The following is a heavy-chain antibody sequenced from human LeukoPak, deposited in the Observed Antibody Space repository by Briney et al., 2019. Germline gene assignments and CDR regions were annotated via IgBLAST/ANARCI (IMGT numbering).Heavy chain of an antibody. Sequence: HPGGSLRLSCAASGFTFSSYWMSWVRQAPGKGLEWVANIKQDGSEKYYVDSVKGRSTISRDNAKNSLYLQMNSLRAEDTAVYYCARDRGTIFPYYFDYWGQGTLVTVSS. CDR2: IKQDGSEK. J-gene: IGHJ4*02. CDR3: ARDRGTIFPYYFDY. V-gene: IGHV3-7*01. CDR1: GFTFSSYW. D-gene: IGHD3-9*01.